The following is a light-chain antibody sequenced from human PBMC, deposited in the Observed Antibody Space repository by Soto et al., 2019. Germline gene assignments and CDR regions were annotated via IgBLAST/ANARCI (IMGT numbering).Light chain of an antibody. Sequence: TQSPATLSVSPGERVTLSCRTSQSVGSSLAWYQQVPGQAPRLLIYGASSRETGIPDRFSGSGSGTDFTLTISRLEPEDFAVYYCHQYGSSRGTFGQGTKVDIK. CDR1: QSVGSS. V-gene: IGKV3-20*01. J-gene: IGKJ1*01. CDR3: HQYGSSRGT. CDR2: GAS.